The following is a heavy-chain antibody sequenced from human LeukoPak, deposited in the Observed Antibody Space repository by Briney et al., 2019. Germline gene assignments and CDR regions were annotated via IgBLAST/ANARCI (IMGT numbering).Heavy chain of an antibody. CDR3: ARGRMVRGEIDY. CDR2: INHSGST. V-gene: IGHV4-34*01. J-gene: IGHJ4*02. D-gene: IGHD3-10*01. CDR1: GGSFSGYY. Sequence: SETLSLTCAVCGGSFSGYYWSWIRQPPGKGLEWIGEINHSGSTNYNPSLKSRVTISVDTSKNQFSLKLSSVTAADTAVYYCARGRMVRGEIDYWGQGTLVTVSS.